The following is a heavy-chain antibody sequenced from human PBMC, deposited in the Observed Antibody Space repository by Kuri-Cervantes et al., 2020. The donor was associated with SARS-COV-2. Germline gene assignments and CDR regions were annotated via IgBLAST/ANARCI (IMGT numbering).Heavy chain of an antibody. Sequence: GESLKISCAASGFTFSSYGMHWVRQAPGKGLEWVAFIRYDGSNKYYADSVKGRFTISRDNSKNTLYLQMNSLRAEDTAVYYCARVFFFQRGRAAFDIWGQGTMVTVSS. CDR2: IRYDGSNK. CDR1: GFTFSSYG. J-gene: IGHJ3*02. V-gene: IGHV3-30*02. D-gene: IGHD6-25*01. CDR3: ARVFFFQRGRAAFDI.